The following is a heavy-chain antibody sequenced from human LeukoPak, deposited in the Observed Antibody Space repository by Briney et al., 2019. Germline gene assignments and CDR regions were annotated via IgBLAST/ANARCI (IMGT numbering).Heavy chain of an antibody. CDR2: IYPGDSDT. D-gene: IGHD3-10*01. CDR3: ARLGGRGAIDRRYNWFDP. V-gene: IGHV5-51*01. J-gene: IGHJ5*02. CDR1: GYSFSNYW. Sequence: GESLKISCQGSGYSFSNYWITWVRQMPGKGLEWMGIIYPGDSDTRYSPSFQDQVTISADKSISTAYLQWSSLKASDTAMYYCARLGGRGAIDRRYNWFDPWGQGTLVTVSS.